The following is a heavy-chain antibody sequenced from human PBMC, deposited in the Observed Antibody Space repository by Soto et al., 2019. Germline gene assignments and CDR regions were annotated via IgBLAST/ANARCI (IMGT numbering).Heavy chain of an antibody. J-gene: IGHJ5*02. CDR3: ARAGGIVVVPAATYYWFDP. Sequence: GASVKVSCKASGYTSTSYAMYWVRQAPGQRLEWMGWINAGNGNTKYSQKFQGRVTITRDTSASTAYMELSSLRSEDTAVYYCARAGGIVVVPAATYYWFDPWGQGTLVTVSS. V-gene: IGHV1-3*01. D-gene: IGHD2-2*01. CDR2: INAGNGNT. CDR1: GYTSTSYA.